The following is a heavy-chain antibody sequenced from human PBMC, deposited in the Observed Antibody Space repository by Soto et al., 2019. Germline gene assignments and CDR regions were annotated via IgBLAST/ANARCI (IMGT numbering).Heavy chain of an antibody. Sequence: QVQLVQSGAELRKPGSSVKVSCKASGGTFSDFTINWVRQAPGQRLEWMGGIIPIFDTANCAEKFQGRVTITADESTSTSFMEVSSLRSEDTAVYYCARNGTQTGYSYGMDVWGQGTMVTVSS. J-gene: IGHJ6*02. CDR1: GGTFSDFT. V-gene: IGHV1-69*01. CDR2: IIPIFDTA. D-gene: IGHD1-1*01. CDR3: ARNGTQTGYSYGMDV.